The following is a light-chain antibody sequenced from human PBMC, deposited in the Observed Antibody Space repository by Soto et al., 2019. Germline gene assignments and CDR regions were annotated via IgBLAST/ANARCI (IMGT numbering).Light chain of an antibody. CDR2: DVS. Sequence: QSVLTQPRSVSGSPGQSVTISCTGTSSDVGGYNYVSWYQQHPGKAPKLLIHDVSKRPSGVPDRFSGSKSGNTASLTISGLQAEDEADYYCCSYAGTYTLAVFGTGTKVTVL. J-gene: IGLJ1*01. CDR1: SSDVGGYNY. CDR3: CSYAGTYTLAV. V-gene: IGLV2-11*01.